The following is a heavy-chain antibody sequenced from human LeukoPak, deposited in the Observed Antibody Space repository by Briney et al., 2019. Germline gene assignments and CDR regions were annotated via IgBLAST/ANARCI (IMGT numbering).Heavy chain of an antibody. Sequence: GRSLRLSCAASGFTFSSYGTHWVRQAPGKGLEWVAVISYDGSNKYYADSVKGRFTISRDNSKNTLYLQMNSLRAEDTAVYYCAKDRSGWLVRGGYYFDYWGQGTLVTVSS. CDR2: ISYDGSNK. D-gene: IGHD6-19*01. V-gene: IGHV3-30*18. CDR3: AKDRSGWLVRGGYYFDY. J-gene: IGHJ4*02. CDR1: GFTFSSYG.